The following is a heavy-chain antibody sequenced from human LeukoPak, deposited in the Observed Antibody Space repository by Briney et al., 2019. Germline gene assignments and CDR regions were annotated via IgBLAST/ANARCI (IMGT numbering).Heavy chain of an antibody. Sequence: SETLSLTGAVYGGSFSGYYWSWLRQPPGKGLEWIGEINHSGRTNYNPSLKSRVTISVDTSKNQFPLKLSSVTAADTAVYYCARVGIAVAALGGYYYYGMDVWGQGTTVTVSS. CDR2: INHSGRT. J-gene: IGHJ6*02. D-gene: IGHD6-19*01. V-gene: IGHV4-34*01. CDR3: ARVGIAVAALGGYYYYGMDV. CDR1: GGSFSGYY.